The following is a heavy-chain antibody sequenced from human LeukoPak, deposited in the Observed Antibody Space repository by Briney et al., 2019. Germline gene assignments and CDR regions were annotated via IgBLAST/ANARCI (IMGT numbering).Heavy chain of an antibody. J-gene: IGHJ4*02. CDR3: ARGLPISV. V-gene: IGHV3-30*02. D-gene: IGHD3-9*01. Sequence: GGSLRLSCASTFTFSIYGMHWVRQAPGKGLEWVAFIQYDGTNKYYADSVKGRFTISRDNSRNTLYLQMNSLRAEDTAVYYCARGLPISVWGQGTLVTVSS. CDR1: TFTFSIYG. CDR2: IQYDGTNK.